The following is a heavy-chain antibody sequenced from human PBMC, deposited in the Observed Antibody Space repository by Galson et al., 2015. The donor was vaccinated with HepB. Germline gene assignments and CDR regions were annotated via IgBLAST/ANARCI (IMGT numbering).Heavy chain of an antibody. D-gene: IGHD3-16*01. CDR3: ARDALGGGDWGPSDH. CDR2: MSIDGSKK. J-gene: IGHJ4*02. V-gene: IGHV3-30-3*01. Sequence: SLRLSCAASGLTFRTTTIHWVRQAPGKGLEWVAVMSIDGSKKFYADSVRGRFTISRDNSKNMVYLQMNSLRVEDTAVYYFARDALGGGDWGPSDHWGQGTLVTVPS. CDR1: GLTFRTTT.